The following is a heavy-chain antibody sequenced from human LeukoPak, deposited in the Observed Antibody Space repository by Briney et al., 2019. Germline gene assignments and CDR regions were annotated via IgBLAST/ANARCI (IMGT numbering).Heavy chain of an antibody. CDR1: GGSINYYY. J-gene: IGHJ4*02. Sequence: SETLSLTCPVSGGSINYYYWMWIRQPPGKGLEWIGYIYYSGGTHYNPSLKSRVTMLVDTSKNQFSLKLTAVTAADTAVYYRARETPGAGHFDYWGQGSLVTVSS. D-gene: IGHD7-27*01. V-gene: IGHV4-59*01. CDR2: IYYSGGT. CDR3: ARETPGAGHFDY.